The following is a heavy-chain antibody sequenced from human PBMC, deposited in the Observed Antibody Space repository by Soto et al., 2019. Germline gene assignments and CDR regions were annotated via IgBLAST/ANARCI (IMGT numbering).Heavy chain of an antibody. CDR3: ARDYDSSGYYYQY. D-gene: IGHD3-22*01. CDR2: MYYSGST. CDR1: GGYITTYY. J-gene: IGHJ4*02. V-gene: IGHV4-59*01. Sequence: PSETLSLTCTVAGGYITTYYWSWIRQPPGKGLEWIGYMYYSGSTNYNPSLKSRVTISVDTSKNQFSLKLSSVTAADTAVYYCARDYDSSGYYYQYWGQGTLVTVSS.